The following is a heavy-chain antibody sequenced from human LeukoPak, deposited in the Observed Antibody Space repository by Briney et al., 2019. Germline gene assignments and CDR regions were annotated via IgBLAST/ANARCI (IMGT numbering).Heavy chain of an antibody. Sequence: GGSLRLSCVTSGIIFSNYEMNWVRQAPGKGLEWVSYISSSGSIIYYADSVKGRFTISRDNAKNSLFLQMDSLRAEDTALYYCARENGHERLDYWGQGALVTVSS. CDR3: ARENGHERLDY. CDR1: GIIFSNYE. D-gene: IGHD2-8*01. V-gene: IGHV3-48*03. CDR2: ISSSGSII. J-gene: IGHJ4*02.